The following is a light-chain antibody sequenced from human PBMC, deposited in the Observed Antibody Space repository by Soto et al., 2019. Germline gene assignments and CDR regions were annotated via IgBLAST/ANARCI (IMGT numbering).Light chain of an antibody. Sequence: EIVLTQSPGTLSLSPGQRATLSCRTSQSVSNTYLAWYQQKPGQAPRLLIYGASSRAAGIPDMFSGGGSGTDFTLTISRLEPEDFAVYYGQQYGTAPPVYAFGQGTKLEIK. CDR1: QSVSNTY. CDR2: GAS. V-gene: IGKV3-20*01. J-gene: IGKJ2*01. CDR3: QQYGTAPPVYA.